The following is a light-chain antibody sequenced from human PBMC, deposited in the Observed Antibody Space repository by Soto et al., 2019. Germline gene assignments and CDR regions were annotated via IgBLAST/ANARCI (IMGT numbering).Light chain of an antibody. CDR1: SSDVGGYNL. CDR3: SSYTSRSIYV. Sequence: QSALSQPAAVSGSPGHSITVSCAGTSSDVGGYNLVSWYQQHPGKAPKLIIYEGTERPSGISPRFSGSKSGNTASLTISGLQAEDEADSYCSSYTSRSIYVFGSGTKVTVL. J-gene: IGLJ1*01. CDR2: EGT. V-gene: IGLV2-23*01.